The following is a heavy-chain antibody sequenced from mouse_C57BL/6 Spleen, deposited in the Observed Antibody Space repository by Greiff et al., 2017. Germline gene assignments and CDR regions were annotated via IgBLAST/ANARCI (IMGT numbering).Heavy chain of an antibody. Sequence: QVQLQQPGAELVKPGASVKLSCKASGYTFTSYWMQWVKQRPGQGLEWIGEIDPSDSYTNYNHKFKGKATLTVDTSSSTAYMQLSSLTSEDSAVYYCARGGGYYAMDYWGQGTSVTVSS. V-gene: IGHV1-50*01. CDR2: IDPSDSYT. CDR3: ARGGGYYAMDY. J-gene: IGHJ4*01. CDR1: GYTFTSYW.